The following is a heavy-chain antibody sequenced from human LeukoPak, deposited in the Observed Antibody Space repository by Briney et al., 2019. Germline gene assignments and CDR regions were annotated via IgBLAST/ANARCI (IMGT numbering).Heavy chain of an antibody. Sequence: SHTLSLTCAISGDSVSINTAAWNWITQSPSRGLEWLGRTYYRSKWFNHYALSVKSRIIINPDTSKNQFSLHLNSVTPEDTAVYYCAKGAGDTNWFDPWGQGTLVTVSS. CDR2: TYYRSKWFN. J-gene: IGHJ5*02. V-gene: IGHV6-1*01. CDR1: GDSVSINTAA. D-gene: IGHD2-21*01. CDR3: AKGAGDTNWFDP.